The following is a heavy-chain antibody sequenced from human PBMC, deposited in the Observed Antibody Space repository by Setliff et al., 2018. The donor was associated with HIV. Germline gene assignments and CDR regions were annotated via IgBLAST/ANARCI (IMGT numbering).Heavy chain of an antibody. V-gene: IGHV4-59*08. CDR2: VFYTGFD. CDR3: ARQMPIPGIAITPVDY. Sequence: SETLSLTCTVSGDSIRGYYWSWIRQPPGKGLEWMGYVFYTGFDAYNPSLKSRLTISVDTSKSQFSLTLTSVTAADTAVYYCARQMPIPGIAITPVDYWGQGALVTVSS. D-gene: IGHD5-12*01. CDR1: GDSIRGYY. J-gene: IGHJ4*02.